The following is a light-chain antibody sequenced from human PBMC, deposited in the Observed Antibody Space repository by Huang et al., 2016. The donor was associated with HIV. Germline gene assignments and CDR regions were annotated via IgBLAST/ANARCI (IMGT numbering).Light chain of an antibody. CDR2: GAS. Sequence: EIVLTQSPGTLSLSPRERATLSCRASQSVSSSHLAWYKQKAVQSPRLLIYGASSRASGTPNRFSGSGAGTVFALTISRLEPEDFAVYYCQQYGTSTSTFGQGTRVEVK. CDR1: QSVSSSH. V-gene: IGKV3-20*01. J-gene: IGKJ1*01. CDR3: QQYGTSTST.